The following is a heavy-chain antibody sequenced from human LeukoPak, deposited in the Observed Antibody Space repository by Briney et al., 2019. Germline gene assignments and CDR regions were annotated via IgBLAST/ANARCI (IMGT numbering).Heavy chain of an antibody. J-gene: IGHJ4*02. V-gene: IGHV1-2*02. CDR1: GYTFTGYY. D-gene: IGHD3-22*01. CDR2: INPNSGGT. CDR3: ARDSSGDYYDSSGYYGLGDY. Sequence: VASVKVSCKASGYTFTGYYMHWVRQAPGQGLEWMGWINPNSGGTNYAQKFQGRVTMTRDTSISTAYMELSRLRSDDTAVYYCARDSSGDYYDSSGYYGLGDYWGQGTLVTVSS.